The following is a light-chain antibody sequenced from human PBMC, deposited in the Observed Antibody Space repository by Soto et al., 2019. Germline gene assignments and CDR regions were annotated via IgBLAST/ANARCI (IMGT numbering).Light chain of an antibody. CDR1: SSDVGGYNY. CDR2: DVF. CDR3: SSYTNRNVPV. J-gene: IGLJ2*01. Sequence: QSALTQPASVSGSPGQPITISCTGTSSDVGGYNYVSWYQQHPGRAPKLIISDVFNRPSGVSERFSGSKSGNTASLTISGLRTEDEADYYCSSYTNRNVPVFGGGTQLTVL. V-gene: IGLV2-14*03.